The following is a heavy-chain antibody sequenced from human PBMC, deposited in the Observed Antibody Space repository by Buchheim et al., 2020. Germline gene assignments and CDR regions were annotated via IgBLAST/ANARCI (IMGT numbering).Heavy chain of an antibody. CDR3: AGTTVTTLFRGYYFDY. D-gene: IGHD4-17*01. V-gene: IGHV4-59*01. Sequence: QVQLQESGPGLVKPSETLSLTCTVSGGSISSYYWSWIRQPPGKGLEWIGYIYYSGSTNYNPSLKSRVTISVDTSKNQFSLKLSSVTAVDTAVYYCAGTTVTTLFRGYYFDYWGQGTL. CDR2: IYYSGST. J-gene: IGHJ4*02. CDR1: GGSISSYY.